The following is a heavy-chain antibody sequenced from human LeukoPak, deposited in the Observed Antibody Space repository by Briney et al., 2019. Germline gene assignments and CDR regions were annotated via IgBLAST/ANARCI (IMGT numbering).Heavy chain of an antibody. CDR2: IYPGDSDT. Sequence: GESLKISCKGSGYSFTSYWIGWVRQMPGKGLGWRGIIYPGDSDTRYSPSFQGQVTISADKSISTAYLQWSSLKASDTAMYYCARLPGKYSSSWGVFDYWGQGTLVTVSS. J-gene: IGHJ4*02. V-gene: IGHV5-51*01. CDR1: GYSFTSYW. CDR3: ARLPGKYSSSWGVFDY. D-gene: IGHD6-6*01.